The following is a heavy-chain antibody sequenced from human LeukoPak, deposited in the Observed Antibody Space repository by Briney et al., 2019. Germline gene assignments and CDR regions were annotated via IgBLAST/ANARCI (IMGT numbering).Heavy chain of an antibody. CDR3: ASPYSQENV. Sequence: PSETLSLTCTVSGGSISSSSYYWGWIRQPPGKGLEWIGSIYYSGSTYYNPSLKSRVTISVDTSKNQFSLRLSSVTATDTAVYYCASPYSQENVWGKGTTVTVSS. J-gene: IGHJ6*04. CDR2: IYYSGST. D-gene: IGHD6-13*01. CDR1: GGSISSSSYY. V-gene: IGHV4-39*01.